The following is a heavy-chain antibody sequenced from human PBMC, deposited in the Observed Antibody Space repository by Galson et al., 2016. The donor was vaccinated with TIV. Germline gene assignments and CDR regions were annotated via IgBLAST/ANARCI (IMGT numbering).Heavy chain of an antibody. V-gene: IGHV3-23*01. CDR1: GFTFSSHA. D-gene: IGHD2-15*01. J-gene: IGHJ4*02. Sequence: SLRLSCAASGFTFSSHAMSWVRQAPGKGLEWVASISVSGLSTYYADSVKGRFTVSRDNSKNTLYLQMNSLRAEDTAVYFCAKDWAKEVVHRQGFFDYWGQETLVTVSS. CDR2: ISVSGLST. CDR3: AKDWAKEVVHRQGFFDY.